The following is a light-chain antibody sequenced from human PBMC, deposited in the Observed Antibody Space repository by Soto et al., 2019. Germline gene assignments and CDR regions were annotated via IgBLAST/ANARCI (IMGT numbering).Light chain of an antibody. CDR3: QQYNNWPIT. CDR1: QSVSSN. CDR2: GAS. J-gene: IGKJ5*01. V-gene: IGKV3-15*01. Sequence: EIVMTQSPATLSVSPGERATLSCRASQSVSSNLAWYQQKPGQAPRLLIYGASTRATGIPARFSGSGSGTESTLTINSLQSEDFAVYFCQQYNNWPITFGQGTRLEIK.